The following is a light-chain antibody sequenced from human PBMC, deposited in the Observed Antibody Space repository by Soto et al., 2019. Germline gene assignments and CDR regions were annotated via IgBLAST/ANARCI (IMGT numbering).Light chain of an antibody. J-gene: IGKJ1*01. V-gene: IGKV1-17*03. CDR2: AAS. CDR1: QGISNY. CDR3: LRHDLYPWT. Sequence: DIQSNQSPSAMSASVGDRVNITGRASQGISNYLAWFQLKPGKVPKRLMYAASTLQSGVPSRFSGSGSGTEFTLTISSLQPEEFATYYCLRHDLYPWTFGQGTKGDI.